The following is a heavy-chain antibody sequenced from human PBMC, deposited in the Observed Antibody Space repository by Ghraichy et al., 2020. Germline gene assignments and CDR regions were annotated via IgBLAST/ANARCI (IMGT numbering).Heavy chain of an antibody. CDR2: INHSGST. D-gene: IGHD6-19*01. J-gene: IGHJ4*02. V-gene: IGHV4-34*01. CDR1: GGSFSGYY. Sequence: SQTLSLTCAVYGGSFSGYYWSWIRQPPGKGLEWIGEINHSGSTNYNPSLKSRVTISVDTSKKQFSLKLSPVTAADTAVYYSARGGGWSKTYYFDYWGQGTLVTVSS. CDR3: ARGGGWSKTYYFDY.